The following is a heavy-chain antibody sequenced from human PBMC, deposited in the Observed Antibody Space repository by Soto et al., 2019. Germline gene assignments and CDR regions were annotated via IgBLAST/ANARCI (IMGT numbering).Heavy chain of an antibody. CDR2: IYPGDSDT. J-gene: IGHJ6*01. CDR1: GYSFTSYW. D-gene: IGHD6-13*01. V-gene: IGHV5-51*01. Sequence: PGESLKISCKGSGYSFTSYWIGWVRQMPVKGLEWMGIIYPGDSDTRYSPSFQGQVTISADKSISTAYLQWSSLKASDTAMYYCARTSAAGKYSYGMDVLGQGTTVTVSS. CDR3: ARTSAAGKYSYGMDV.